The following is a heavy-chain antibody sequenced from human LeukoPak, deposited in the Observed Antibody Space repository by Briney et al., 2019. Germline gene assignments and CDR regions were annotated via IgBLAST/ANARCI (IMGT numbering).Heavy chain of an antibody. Sequence: ASVKVSCKASGYIFTSNYIHWVRQATGQGLDWMGIINPSGGGTTYAQKFQGRVTMTRDLSTSTVYMELSSLRSEDTAVYYCATDLMYSNYVNWFDTWGQGTLVTVSS. J-gene: IGHJ5*02. D-gene: IGHD4-11*01. CDR2: INPSGGGT. V-gene: IGHV1-46*01. CDR3: ATDLMYSNYVNWFDT. CDR1: GYIFTSNY.